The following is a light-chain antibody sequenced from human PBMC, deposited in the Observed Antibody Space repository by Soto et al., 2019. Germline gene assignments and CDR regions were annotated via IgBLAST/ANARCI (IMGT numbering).Light chain of an antibody. CDR2: GNN. J-gene: IGLJ1*01. Sequence: QSVLTQPPLVSGAPGQRVTISCTGSSSSIGAGYDVHWYHQLPGAAPKLLVSGNNNRPSGVPDRFSASKSGTSASLAITGLQTEDEAQYYCQSYDSRLTAYVFGTGTKLTVL. CDR3: QSYDSRLTAYV. V-gene: IGLV1-40*01. CDR1: SSSIGAGYD.